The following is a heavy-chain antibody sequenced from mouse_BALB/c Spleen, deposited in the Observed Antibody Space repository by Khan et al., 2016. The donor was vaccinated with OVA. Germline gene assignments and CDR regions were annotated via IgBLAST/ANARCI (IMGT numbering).Heavy chain of an antibody. D-gene: IGHD2-10*01. CDR3: AIVGPYHEYFVAWFAY. CDR1: GYTFTSYK. Sequence: QVQLQQPGAELARPGASVKMSCKASGYTFTSYKIHWVKQRPGQGLEWIGDITPSSGYPNYTPKFRDKATLTADTSSSTAYMQLSSLTSKNSPVYYCAIVGPYHEYFVAWFAYWGQGTLVTVSA. CDR2: ITPSSGYP. J-gene: IGHJ3*01. V-gene: IGHV1-4*01.